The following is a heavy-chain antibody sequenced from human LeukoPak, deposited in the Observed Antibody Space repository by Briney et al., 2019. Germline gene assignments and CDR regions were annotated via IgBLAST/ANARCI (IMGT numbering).Heavy chain of an antibody. CDR2: INHSGST. J-gene: IGHJ4*02. Sequence: KSSETLSLTCGVDGGSFSGYYWNWIRQPPGKGLEWIGEINHSGSTNYNPSLKRRVTISVDTSKNQFSLKLSSVTAADTAVYYCARDKYYYGSGSIFFDYWGQGTLVTVSS. CDR1: GGSFSGYY. CDR3: ARDKYYYGSGSIFFDY. D-gene: IGHD3-10*01. V-gene: IGHV4-34*01.